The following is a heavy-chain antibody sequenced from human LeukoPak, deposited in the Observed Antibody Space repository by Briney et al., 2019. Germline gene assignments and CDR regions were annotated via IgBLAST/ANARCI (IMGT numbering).Heavy chain of an antibody. CDR3: ARDASYNDDFDY. CDR1: GGTFSSYA. V-gene: IGHV1-69*04. CDR2: IIPILGIA. D-gene: IGHD5-24*01. Sequence: ASVKVSCKASGGTFSSYAISWVRQAPGQGLEWMGRIIPILGIANYAQKFQGRVTITADKSTSTAYMELSSLRSEDTAVYYCARDASYNDDFDYWGQGTLVTVSS. J-gene: IGHJ4*02.